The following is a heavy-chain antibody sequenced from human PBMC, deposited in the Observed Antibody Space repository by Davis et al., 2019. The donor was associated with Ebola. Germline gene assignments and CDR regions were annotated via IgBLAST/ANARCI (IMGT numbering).Heavy chain of an antibody. CDR3: ARLDSSEDGY. CDR1: GYSFTNFW. CDR2: IHPGDSDA. D-gene: IGHD6-19*01. V-gene: IGHV5-51*01. Sequence: GESLKISCKGSGYSFTNFWIGWVRQMPGKGLEWMGIIHPGDSDARYSPSFQGQVIISADKSISTAYVQWSSLKASDTAMYYCARLDSSEDGYWGQGTLVTVSS. J-gene: IGHJ4*02.